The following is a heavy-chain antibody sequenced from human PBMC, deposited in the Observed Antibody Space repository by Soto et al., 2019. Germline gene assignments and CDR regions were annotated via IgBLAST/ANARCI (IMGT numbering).Heavy chain of an antibody. CDR3: AKGILTAGH. V-gene: IGHV3-23*01. Sequence: GGSLRLSCAASGFTFSTYAMNWVRQAPGKGLEWVSAISSGGGSTYYADSVKGRFTISRDNSKNTLYLQMNSLRVDDTAVYYCAKGILTAGHWGQGTLVTVSS. J-gene: IGHJ4*02. CDR1: GFTFSTYA. D-gene: IGHD3-16*01. CDR2: ISSGGGST.